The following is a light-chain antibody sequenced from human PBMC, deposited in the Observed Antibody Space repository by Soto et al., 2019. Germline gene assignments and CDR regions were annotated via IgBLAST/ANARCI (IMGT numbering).Light chain of an antibody. CDR3: QQYNTYPIT. J-gene: IGKJ5*01. CDR2: KAS. CDR1: QSISSW. V-gene: IGKV1-5*03. Sequence: DIQMTQSPSTLSASVGDRVTITCRASQSISSWLAWYQQKPGKVPKLLIYKASSLESGVPSRFSGSGSGTEFTLTISSLQPDDFATYYCQQYNTYPITFGHGTRLEIK.